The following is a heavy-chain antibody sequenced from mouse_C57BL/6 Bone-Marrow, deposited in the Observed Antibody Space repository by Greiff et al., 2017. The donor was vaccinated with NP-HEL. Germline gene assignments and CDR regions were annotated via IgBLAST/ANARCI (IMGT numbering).Heavy chain of an antibody. J-gene: IGHJ2*01. CDR2: IRNKANNHAT. CDR3: TIGQLRPSFDY. V-gene: IGHV6-6*01. D-gene: IGHD3-2*02. Sequence: EVQLVESGGGLVQPGGSMKLSCAASGFTFSDAWMDWVRQSPEKGLEWVAEIRNKANNHATYYAESVKGRFTISRDDSKSSVYLQMNSLRAEDTGIYYCTIGQLRPSFDYWGQGTTLTVSS. CDR1: GFTFSDAW.